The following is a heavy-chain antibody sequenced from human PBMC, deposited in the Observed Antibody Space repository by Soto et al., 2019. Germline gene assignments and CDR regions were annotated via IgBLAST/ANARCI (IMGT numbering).Heavy chain of an antibody. CDR3: ARGGYFDTHYFDY. Sequence: QVQLVQSGAEVKKPGASVKVSCKASGYTFTSYAMHWVRQAPGQRLEWMGWINAGNGNTKYSQKFQGRVTITRDTAASTAYRELTSLRSEDTAVYYCARGGYFDTHYFDYWGQGTLVTVSS. J-gene: IGHJ4*02. CDR1: GYTFTSYA. D-gene: IGHD3-9*01. CDR2: INAGNGNT. V-gene: IGHV1-3*01.